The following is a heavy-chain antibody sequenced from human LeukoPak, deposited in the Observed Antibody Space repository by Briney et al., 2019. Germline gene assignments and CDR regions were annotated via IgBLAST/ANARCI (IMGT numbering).Heavy chain of an antibody. V-gene: IGHV1-69*13. J-gene: IGHJ4*02. CDR3: ARDYYESSSHPPDPYDN. Sequence: ASVKVSCKASGGTFSSYAISWVRQAPGQGLEWMGGIIPIFGTANYAQKFQGRVTITADESTSTAYMELSSLRSEDTAVYYCARDYYESSSHPPDPYDNWGQGTRVTVSS. CDR2: IIPIFGTA. CDR1: GGTFSSYA. D-gene: IGHD3-22*01.